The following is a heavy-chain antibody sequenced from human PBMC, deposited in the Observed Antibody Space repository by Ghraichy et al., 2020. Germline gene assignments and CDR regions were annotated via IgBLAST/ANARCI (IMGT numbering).Heavy chain of an antibody. CDR2: LNWNGDST. D-gene: IGHD1-26*01. J-gene: IGHJ4*02. Sequence: GGSLRLSCAASGFIFDDYGMSWVREVPGKGLEWVCGLNWNGDSTGYVDSVKGRFTISRDNAKNSLYVQMDNLRAKDTALYYCAKSRGLSGSDFDSWGQGTQVTVSS. CDR3: AKSRGLSGSDFDS. CDR1: GFIFDDYG. V-gene: IGHV3-20*04.